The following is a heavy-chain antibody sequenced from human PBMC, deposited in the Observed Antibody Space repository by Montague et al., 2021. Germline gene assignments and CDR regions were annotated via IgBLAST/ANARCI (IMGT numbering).Heavy chain of an antibody. D-gene: IGHD3-22*01. CDR3: ARQGFYESGGFFI. CDR2: IYYNGTT. Sequence: SETLSLTCTVSGGSISSASYYWGWIRQPPGKGLEFIGVIYYNGTTYHNPSLKSRVTVSMDTSKNQFSLKVNSVTAADTAVYYCARQGFYESGGFFIWGLGTLVTVSS. CDR1: GGSISSASYY. J-gene: IGHJ4*02. V-gene: IGHV4-39*01.